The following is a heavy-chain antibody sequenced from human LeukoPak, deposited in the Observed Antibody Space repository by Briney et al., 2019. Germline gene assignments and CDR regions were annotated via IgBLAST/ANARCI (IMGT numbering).Heavy chain of an antibody. Sequence: SGGSLRLSCAASGFTFSSYAMSWVRQAPGKGLEWVSAISGSGGSTYYADSVKGRFTISRDNSKNTLYLQMNSLRAEDTAVYYCARDTGIVREDWFDPWGQGTLVTVSS. J-gene: IGHJ5*02. CDR2: ISGSGGST. D-gene: IGHD1-26*01. V-gene: IGHV3-23*01. CDR3: ARDTGIVREDWFDP. CDR1: GFTFSSYA.